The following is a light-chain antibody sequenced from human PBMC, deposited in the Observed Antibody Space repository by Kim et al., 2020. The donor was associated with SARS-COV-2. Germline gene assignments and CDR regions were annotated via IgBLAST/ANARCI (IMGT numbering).Light chain of an antibody. CDR3: SSYTSSSSVV. Sequence: GQSITLSGTGASSDVGAYNYVSWYQQHPSKAPKLMIYDVSNRPSGVSNRFSGSKSGNTASLTISGLQAEDEADYYCSSYTSSSSVVFGGGTQLTVL. CDR1: SSDVGAYNY. V-gene: IGLV2-14*03. CDR2: DVS. J-gene: IGLJ2*01.